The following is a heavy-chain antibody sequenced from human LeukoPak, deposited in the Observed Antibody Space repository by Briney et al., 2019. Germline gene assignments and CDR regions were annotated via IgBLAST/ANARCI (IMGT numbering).Heavy chain of an antibody. CDR1: GGSISSSGFY. CDR3: ARHQGVVDL. V-gene: IGHV4-39*01. D-gene: IGHD3-3*01. CDR2: IYYSGST. Sequence: SETLSLTCTVSGGSISSSGFYWGWIRQPPGKGLEWIGTIYYSGSTYYKPSLKSRVTISVDTSKNQFSLKLSSVTAADTAVYYCARHQGVVDLWGRGSLVTVSS. J-gene: IGHJ2*01.